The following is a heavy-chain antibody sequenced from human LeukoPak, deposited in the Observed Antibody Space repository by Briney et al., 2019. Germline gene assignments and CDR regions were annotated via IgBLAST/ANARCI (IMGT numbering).Heavy chain of an antibody. V-gene: IGHV4-4*07. CDR1: GGSPTSFS. CDR2: IYTSGSP. J-gene: IGHJ4*02. CDR3: ARGSGSYPPLDC. D-gene: IGHD3-10*01. Sequence: SETLSLTCTVAGGSPTSFSWSWLRHTAERGLGWIGRIYTSGSPTNHPSLKSRITMSVDTPKNQSSLRLRSVAAADTAVYYCARGSGSYPPLDCWGQGTLVSVS.